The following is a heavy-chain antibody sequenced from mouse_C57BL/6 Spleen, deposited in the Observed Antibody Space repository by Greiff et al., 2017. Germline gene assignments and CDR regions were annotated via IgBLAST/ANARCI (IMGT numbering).Heavy chain of an antibody. CDR3: ARKGTTVVAEGYAMDY. CDR2: IYPGGGYT. D-gene: IGHD1-1*01. CDR1: GYTFTNYW. V-gene: IGHV1-63*01. J-gene: IGHJ4*01. Sequence: VQLQQSGAELVRPGPSVKMSCKASGYTFTNYWIGWAKQRPGHGLEWIGDIYPGGGYTNYNEKFKGKATLTADKSSSTAYMQFSSLTSEDSAIYYCARKGTTVVAEGYAMDYWGQGTSVTVSS.